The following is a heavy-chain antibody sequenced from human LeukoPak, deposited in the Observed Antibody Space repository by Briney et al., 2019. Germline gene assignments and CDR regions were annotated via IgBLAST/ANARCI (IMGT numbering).Heavy chain of an antibody. CDR2: INPGSGGT. V-gene: IGHV1-2*02. J-gene: IGHJ4*02. CDR1: GYTFTGYY. CDR3: AREGGSIVGATSLGGGLYFDY. Sequence: ASVKVSCKASGYTFTGYYMHWVRQAPGQGLEWMGWINPGSGGTNYAQKFQGRVTMTRDTSISTAYMELSRLRSDDTAVYYCAREGGSIVGATSLGGGLYFDYWGQGTLVTVSS. D-gene: IGHD1-26*01.